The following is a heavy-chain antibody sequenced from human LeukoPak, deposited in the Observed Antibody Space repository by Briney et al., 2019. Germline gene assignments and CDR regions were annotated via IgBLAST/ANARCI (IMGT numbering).Heavy chain of an antibody. J-gene: IGHJ5*02. D-gene: IGHD3-16*01. Sequence: PGGSLRLSCAASGFTVSSNYMSWVRQAPGKGLEWVSVIYSGGSTYYADSVKGRFTISRDNSKNTLYLQMNGLRAEDTAVYYCARVMRLTFGGVGALDPWGQGTLVTVSS. CDR1: GFTVSSNY. V-gene: IGHV3-53*01. CDR3: ARVMRLTFGGVGALDP. CDR2: IYSGGST.